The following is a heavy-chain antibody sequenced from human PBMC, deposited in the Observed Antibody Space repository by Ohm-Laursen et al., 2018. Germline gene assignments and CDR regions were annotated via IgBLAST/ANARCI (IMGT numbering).Heavy chain of an antibody. Sequence: SETLSLTCALSGAPFGDFYWSWIRLSPGKGLEWIGCIYYSGSTYYNPSLKSRVAISVDTSKNHFSLKLSSVTAADTAVYYCARHEIVVVTNPPDYWGQGTLVTVSS. J-gene: IGHJ4*02. CDR2: IYYSGST. CDR3: ARHEIVVVTNPPDY. V-gene: IGHV4-39*01. D-gene: IGHD3-22*01. CDR1: GAPFGDFY.